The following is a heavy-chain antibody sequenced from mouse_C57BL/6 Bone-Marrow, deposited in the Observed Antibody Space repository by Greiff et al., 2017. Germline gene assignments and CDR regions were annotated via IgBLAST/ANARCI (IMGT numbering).Heavy chain of an antibody. CDR2: IDPANGNT. Sequence: VQLQQSGAELVKPGASVKLSCTASGFNIKDTYMHWVKQRPEQGLEWIGRIDPANGNTKYDPKFQGKATITADTSSNTAYLQLSSLTSEDTAVYYCARGYDDVYYAMDYWGQGTSVTVSS. J-gene: IGHJ4*01. CDR3: ARGYDDVYYAMDY. CDR1: GFNIKDTY. V-gene: IGHV14-3*02. D-gene: IGHD2-14*01.